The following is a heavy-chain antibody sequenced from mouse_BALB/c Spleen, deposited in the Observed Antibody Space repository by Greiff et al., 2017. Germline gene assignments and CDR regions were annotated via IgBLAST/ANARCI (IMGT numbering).Heavy chain of an antibody. D-gene: IGHD1-2*01. V-gene: IGHV7-3*02. J-gene: IGHJ3*01. CDR3: ARAPITAAPAWFAY. CDR2: IRNKANGYTT. CDR1: GFTFTDYY. Sequence: EVQLMESGGGLVQPGGSLRLSCATSGFTFTDYYMSWVRQPPGKALEWLGFIRNKANGYTTEYSASVKGRFTISRDNSQSILYLHMNTLRAEDSATYYCARAPITAAPAWFAYWGQGTLVTVSA.